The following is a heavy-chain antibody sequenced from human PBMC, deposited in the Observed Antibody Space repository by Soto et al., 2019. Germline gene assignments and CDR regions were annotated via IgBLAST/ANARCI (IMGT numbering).Heavy chain of an antibody. D-gene: IGHD3-22*01. J-gene: IGHJ4*02. V-gene: IGHV1-46*03. CDR2: INPSGGST. CDR1: GYTFSSYG. Sequence: ASVKVSCKASGYTFSSYGINWVRQAPGQGLEWMGIINPSGGSTSYAQKFQGRVTMTRDTSTSTVYMELSSLRSEDTAVYYCARRDRYYDSSGYHHQYYFDYWGQGTLVTVSS. CDR3: ARRDRYYDSSGYHHQYYFDY.